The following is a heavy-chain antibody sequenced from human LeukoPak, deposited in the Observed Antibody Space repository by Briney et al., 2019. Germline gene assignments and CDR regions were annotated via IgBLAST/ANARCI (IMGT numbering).Heavy chain of an antibody. D-gene: IGHD2-2*01. CDR2: ISGSGGST. CDR1: GFTFDDYA. Sequence: GGSLRLSCAASGFTFDDYAMQWVRQAPGKGLEWVAGISGSGGSTYYADSVKGRFTISRDNSKNTLYLQMNSLRAEDTAVYYCAKDRHAPGRYCSSTTCFPFDPWGQGTLVTVSS. CDR3: AKDRHAPGRYCSSTTCFPFDP. V-gene: IGHV3-23*01. J-gene: IGHJ5*02.